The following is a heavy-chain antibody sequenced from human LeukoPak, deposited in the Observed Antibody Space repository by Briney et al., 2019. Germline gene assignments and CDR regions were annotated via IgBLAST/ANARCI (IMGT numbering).Heavy chain of an antibody. J-gene: IGHJ4*02. CDR1: GGTFSSYA. CDR3: ARDLPAGLLYSFDY. D-gene: IGHD2-2*02. CDR2: IIPIFGTT. V-gene: IGHV1-69*01. Sequence: GSSVKVSCKASGGTFSSYAISWVRQAPGQGLEWMGGIIPIFGTTNYAQKFQGRVTITADESTSTAYMELSSLRSEDTAVYYCARDLPAGLLYSFDYWGQGTLVTVSS.